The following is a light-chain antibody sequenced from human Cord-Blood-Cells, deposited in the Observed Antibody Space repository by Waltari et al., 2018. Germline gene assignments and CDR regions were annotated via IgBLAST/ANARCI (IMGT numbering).Light chain of an antibody. Sequence: SYVLTQPPSVSVAPGKTARITCGGNNIGSKSVHWYQQKPGQAPVLVIYYDSDRPSGIPERFSGSNSGNTSTLTISRVEAGDEADYDGQVWDSSSDHWVFGGGTKLTVL. CDR3: QVWDSSSDHWV. J-gene: IGLJ3*02. CDR1: NIGSKS. V-gene: IGLV3-21*04. CDR2: YDS.